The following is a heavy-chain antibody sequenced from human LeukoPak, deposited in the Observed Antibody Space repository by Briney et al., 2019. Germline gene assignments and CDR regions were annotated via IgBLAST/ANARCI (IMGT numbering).Heavy chain of an antibody. D-gene: IGHD2-15*01. CDR3: ARQWVGYCSGGSCSHALDY. Sequence: SETLSLTCAVYGGSFSGYYWSWIRQPPGKGLEWIGYIYYSGSTNYNPSLKSRVTMSVDTSKNQFSLKLNSVTAADTALYYCARQWVGYCSGGSCSHALDYWGQGTLVTVSS. V-gene: IGHV4-59*08. J-gene: IGHJ4*02. CDR2: IYYSGST. CDR1: GGSFSGYY.